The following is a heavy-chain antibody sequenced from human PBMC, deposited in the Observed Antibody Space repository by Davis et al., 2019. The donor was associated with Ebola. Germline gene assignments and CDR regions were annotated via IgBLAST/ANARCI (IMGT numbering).Heavy chain of an antibody. Sequence: SVKVSCKASGGTFSSYAISWVRQAPGQGLEWMGGIIPIFGTANYAQKFQGRVTITADESTSTAYMELSSLRSEDTAVYYCARVGGIAARGGVLDYWGQGTLVTVSS. J-gene: IGHJ4*02. CDR1: GGTFSSYA. D-gene: IGHD6-6*01. V-gene: IGHV1-69*13. CDR3: ARVGGIAARGGVLDY. CDR2: IIPIFGTA.